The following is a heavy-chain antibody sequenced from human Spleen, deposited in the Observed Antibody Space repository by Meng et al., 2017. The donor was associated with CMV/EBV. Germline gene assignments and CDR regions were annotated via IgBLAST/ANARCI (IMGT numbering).Heavy chain of an antibody. Sequence: GESLKISCAASGFTFSNYDMHWVRQPTGKGLEWVSAIGTAGDTYYPGSVKGRFTISRDNSKNTLYLQMNSLRAEDTAIYYCARAQWDGSGIDWGLGTLVTVSS. V-gene: IGHV3-13*01. CDR3: ARAQWDGSGID. D-gene: IGHD3-10*01. J-gene: IGHJ4*02. CDR1: GFTFSNYD. CDR2: IGTAGDT.